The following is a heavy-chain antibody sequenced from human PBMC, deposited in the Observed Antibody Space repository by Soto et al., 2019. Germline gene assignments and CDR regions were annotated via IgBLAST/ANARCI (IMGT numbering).Heavy chain of an antibody. V-gene: IGHV1-18*01. D-gene: IGHD3-9*01. CDR2: ISAYNGNT. J-gene: IGHJ5*02. CDR1: GYTFTSYG. CDR3: VRWKNYDILTGPNWFDP. Sequence: ASVKVSCKTSGYTFTSYGISWVRQAPGQGLEWMGWISAYNGNTNYAQKLQGRVTMTTDTSTSTAYMELRSLRSDDTAVYYCVRWKNYDILTGPNWFDPWGQGTLVTVSS.